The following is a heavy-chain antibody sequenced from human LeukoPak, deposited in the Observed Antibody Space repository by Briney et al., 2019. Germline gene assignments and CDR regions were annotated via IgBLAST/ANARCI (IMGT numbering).Heavy chain of an antibody. Sequence: SETLSLTCTVSGGSISSYYWTWIRQPPGKGLEWIGYIYYSGSTNYNPSLKSRVTISVDTSKNQFSLKLSSVTAADTAVYYCARVTVTTVLDYWGQGTLVTVSS. CDR2: IYYSGST. CDR1: GGSISSYY. CDR3: ARVTVTTVLDY. D-gene: IGHD4-17*01. V-gene: IGHV4-59*12. J-gene: IGHJ4*02.